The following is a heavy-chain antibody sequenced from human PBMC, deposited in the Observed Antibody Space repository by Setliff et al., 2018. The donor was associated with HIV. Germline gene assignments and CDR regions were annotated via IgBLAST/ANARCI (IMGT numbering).Heavy chain of an antibody. J-gene: IGHJ6*03. CDR2: IYTTGST. Sequence: PSETLSLTCTVSGGSLNTHYWSWIRQPAGKGLEWIGHIYTTGSTSYNPSLKSRVTISVDTSKNQFSLKLSSVTAADTAVYYCARHRDPPGTSWIFYYYYMDLWGGGTTVTVSS. CDR3: ARHRDPPGTSWIFYYYYMDL. CDR1: GGSLNTHY. V-gene: IGHV4-4*07. D-gene: IGHD2-2*01.